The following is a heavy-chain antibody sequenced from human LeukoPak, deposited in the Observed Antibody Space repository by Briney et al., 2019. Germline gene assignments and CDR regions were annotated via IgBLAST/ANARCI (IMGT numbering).Heavy chain of an antibody. Sequence: GGSLRLSCAASGFTFSSYWMNWARQAPGKGLKWVASINHNGNVNYYVDSVKGRFTISRDNAKNSLYLQMSNLRAEDTAVYFCARGGGLDVWGQGATVTVSS. J-gene: IGHJ6*02. CDR2: INHNGNVN. CDR3: ARGGGLDV. V-gene: IGHV3-7*03. CDR1: GFTFSSYW. D-gene: IGHD3-16*01.